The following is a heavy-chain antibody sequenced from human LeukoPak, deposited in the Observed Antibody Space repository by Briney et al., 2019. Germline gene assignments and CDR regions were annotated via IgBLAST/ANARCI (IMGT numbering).Heavy chain of an antibody. CDR2: IYSGGST. CDR3: ARDPPAGYSYGYGY. D-gene: IGHD5-18*01. CDR1: GFTVSSNY. V-gene: IGHV3-66*01. Sequence: PGGSLRLSCAASGFTVSSNYMSWVRQAPGKGLEWVSVIYSGGSTYYADSVKGRFTISRDNSKNTLYLQMNSLRAEDTPVYYCARDPPAGYSYGYGYWGQGTLVTVSS. J-gene: IGHJ4*02.